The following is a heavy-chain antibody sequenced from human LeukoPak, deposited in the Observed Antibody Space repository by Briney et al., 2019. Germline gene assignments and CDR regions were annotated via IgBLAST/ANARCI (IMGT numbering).Heavy chain of an antibody. J-gene: IGHJ4*02. CDR1: GGSISSYY. Sequence: KPSETLSLTCTVSGGSISSYYWSWIRQPPGKGLEWIGYIYYSGSTNYNPSLKSRVTISVDTSKNQFSLKLSSVTAADTAVYYCARGYPYGSYVDYWGQGTLVTVSS. CDR3: ARGYPYGSYVDY. D-gene: IGHD1-26*01. V-gene: IGHV4-59*01. CDR2: IYYSGST.